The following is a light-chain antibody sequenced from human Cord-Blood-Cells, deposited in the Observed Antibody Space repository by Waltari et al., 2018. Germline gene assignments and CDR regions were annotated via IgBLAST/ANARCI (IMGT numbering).Light chain of an antibody. Sequence: DIVMTQSPDSLAVSLGERATINCKSSQSVLYSSNNKNYLACYQHKPGQPPKLLIYWASTREAGVPDRFSGSGSGTDFTLTIGSLQAEDVAVYYCQQYYSTHSFGQGTKLEIK. CDR3: QQYYSTHS. CDR2: WAS. J-gene: IGKJ2*03. V-gene: IGKV4-1*01. CDR1: QSVLYSSNNKNY.